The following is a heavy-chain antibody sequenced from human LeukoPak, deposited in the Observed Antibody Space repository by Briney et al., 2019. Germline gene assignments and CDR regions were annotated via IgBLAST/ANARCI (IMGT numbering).Heavy chain of an antibody. CDR1: GFTFSSYS. D-gene: IGHD3-22*01. CDR3: ARDMVSEDYYDSSGYPLNWFDP. Sequence: GGSLRLSCAASGFTFSSYSMNWVRQAPGKGLEWVSSISSSSSYIYYADSVKGRFTISRDNAKNSLYLQMNSLRAEDTAVYYCARDMVSEDYYDSSGYPLNWFDPWGQGTLVTVSS. CDR2: ISSSSSYI. V-gene: IGHV3-21*01. J-gene: IGHJ5*02.